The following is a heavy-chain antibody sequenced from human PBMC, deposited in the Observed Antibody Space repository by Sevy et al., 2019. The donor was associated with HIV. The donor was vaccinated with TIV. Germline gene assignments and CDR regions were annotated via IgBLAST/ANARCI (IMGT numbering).Heavy chain of an antibody. CDR2: IYHSGST. J-gene: IGHJ4*02. CDR1: GYSISSGYY. CDR3: ARVYYYGSGSPNYYFDY. Sequence: SETLSLTCAVSGYSISSGYYWGWIRQPPGKGLEWIGSIYHSGSTYYNPSLKSRVTISVDTSKNQFSLKLRSVTAAGTAVYYCARVYYYGSGSPNYYFDYWGQGTLVTVSS. D-gene: IGHD3-10*01. V-gene: IGHV4-38-2*01.